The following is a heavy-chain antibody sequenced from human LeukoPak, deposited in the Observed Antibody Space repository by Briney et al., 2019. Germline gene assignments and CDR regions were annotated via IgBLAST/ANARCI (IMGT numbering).Heavy chain of an antibody. CDR3: AGCRGGGWQNYFDT. Sequence: SETLSLTCTVSGGSISSYYWSWIRQPPGKGLEWIGYISSSGSTNYNPSLKSRVTMSVDTSKNQFSLKLSSVTAADTAVYYCAGCRGGGWQNYFDTWGQGTLVTVSS. V-gene: IGHV4-59*08. CDR1: GGSISSYY. J-gene: IGHJ5*02. CDR2: ISSSGST. D-gene: IGHD2-15*01.